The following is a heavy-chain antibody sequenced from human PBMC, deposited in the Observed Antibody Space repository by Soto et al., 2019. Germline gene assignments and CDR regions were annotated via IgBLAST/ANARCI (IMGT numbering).Heavy chain of an antibody. V-gene: IGHV3-15*07. J-gene: IGHJ4*02. CDR3: TTGLYYDASGTQAYYFDQ. CDR2: IKRKINGGTT. D-gene: IGHD3-10*01. Sequence: GGSLRLSCAASGFTFTNAWLNWVRQAPGKGLEWVGRIKRKINGGTTDYASPVKGRFTISRDDSKNTLSLQMSSLKTEDTAVYYCTTGLYYDASGTQAYYFDQWGQGTLVTVSS. CDR1: GFTFTNAW.